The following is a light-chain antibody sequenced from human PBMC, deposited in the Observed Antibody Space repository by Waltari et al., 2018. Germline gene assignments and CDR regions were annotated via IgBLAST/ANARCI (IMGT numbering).Light chain of an antibody. V-gene: IGKV3-20*01. CDR1: ESVSSDY. CDR3: QQYGSSPCT. CDR2: GAS. J-gene: IGKJ2*02. Sequence: DIVLTQSPATLSVSPGGRATLSCRANESVSSDYLDWYQQKRGQAPMLLIYGASIMATGVPARFSGSGSGTDFTLTISRLEPEDFAVYFCQQYGSSPCTFGQGTTLEI.